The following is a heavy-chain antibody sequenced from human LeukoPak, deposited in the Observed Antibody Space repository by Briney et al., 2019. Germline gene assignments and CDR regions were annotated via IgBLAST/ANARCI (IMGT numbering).Heavy chain of an antibody. J-gene: IGHJ4*02. CDR3: ATQRGSYLWGTDFDY. CDR1: GYTFTGYY. D-gene: IGHD3-16*01. V-gene: IGHV1-2*02. CDR2: INPNSGDT. Sequence: ASVKVSCKASGYTFTGYYMHWVRQAPGQGLEWMGWINPNSGDTKYAQKFQGRVTITRDTSISTAYMELSRLRSDDTALYYCATQRGSYLWGTDFDYWGQGTLVTVSS.